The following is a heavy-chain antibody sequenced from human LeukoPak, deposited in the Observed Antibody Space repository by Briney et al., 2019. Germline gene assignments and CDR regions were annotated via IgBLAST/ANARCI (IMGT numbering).Heavy chain of an antibody. J-gene: IGHJ4*02. V-gene: IGHV3-48*03. CDR2: ISSSGSTI. D-gene: IGHD6-13*01. Sequence: GGSLRLSCAASGFTFSSYEMNWVRQAPGKGLEWVSYISSSGSTIYYADSVKGRFTISRDNAKNSLYLQMNSLRAEDTAVYYCARPFSYSSSWRGFDCWGQGALVTVSS. CDR3: ARPFSYSSSWRGFDC. CDR1: GFTFSSYE.